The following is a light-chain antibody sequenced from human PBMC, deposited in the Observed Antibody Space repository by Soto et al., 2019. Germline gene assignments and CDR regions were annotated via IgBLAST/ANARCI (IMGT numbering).Light chain of an antibody. CDR2: GNS. J-gene: IGLJ1*01. CDR1: SSNIGAGYD. Sequence: QYVLTQPPSVSGAPGQRVTISCTGSSSNIGAGYDVHWYQQLPGTAPKLLIYGNSNRPSGVPDRFSGSKSGTSASLAITGLQADDEADYYCQSYDSSLSGYVFGTGTKLTVL. V-gene: IGLV1-40*01. CDR3: QSYDSSLSGYV.